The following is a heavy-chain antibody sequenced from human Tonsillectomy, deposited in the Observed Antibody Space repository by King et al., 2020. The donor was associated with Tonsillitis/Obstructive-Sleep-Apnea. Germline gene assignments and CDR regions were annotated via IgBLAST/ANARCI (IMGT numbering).Heavy chain of an antibody. CDR3: ARDRSGWPFEYIDY. J-gene: IGHJ4*02. Sequence: VQLVESGGGVVQPVRSLRLSCAASGFTFSSFAMHWVRQAPGKGLEWVALISFDGNNQYYADSVKGRFTISRDNSKNTLYLQMNSLRTEDTAVYYFARDRSGWPFEYIDYWGLGTLVTVSS. V-gene: IGHV3-30*01. CDR1: GFTFSSFA. D-gene: IGHD6-19*01. CDR2: ISFDGNNQ.